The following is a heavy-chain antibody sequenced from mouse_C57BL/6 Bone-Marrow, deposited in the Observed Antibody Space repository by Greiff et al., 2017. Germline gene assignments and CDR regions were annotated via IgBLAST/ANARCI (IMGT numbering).Heavy chain of an antibody. CDR3: ASLAGTYFYY. J-gene: IGHJ2*01. CDR1: GFTFSSYG. Sequence: EVMLVESGGDLVKPGGSLKLSCAASGFTFSSYGMSWVRQTPDKRLEWVATISSGGSYTYYPDSVKGRFTISRDNAKNTLYLQMSSLKSEYTAMYYCASLAGTYFYYWGQGTTLTVSS. D-gene: IGHD4-1*01. CDR2: ISSGGSYT. V-gene: IGHV5-6*01.